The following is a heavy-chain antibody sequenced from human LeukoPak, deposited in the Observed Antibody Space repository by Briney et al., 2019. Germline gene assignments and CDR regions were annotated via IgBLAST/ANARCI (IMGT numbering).Heavy chain of an antibody. V-gene: IGHV3-7*01. CDR2: IKQDGSEK. J-gene: IGHJ4*02. CDR1: GFTFSSYW. CDR3: ARDFSCSSTSCSYYFDC. Sequence: RPGGSLRLSCAASGFTFSSYWMSWVRQAPGKGLEWVANIKQDGSEKYYVDSVMGRFTISRDNAKNSLYLQMNSLRAEDTAVYYCARDFSCSSTSCSYYFDCWGQGTLVTVSS. D-gene: IGHD2-2*01.